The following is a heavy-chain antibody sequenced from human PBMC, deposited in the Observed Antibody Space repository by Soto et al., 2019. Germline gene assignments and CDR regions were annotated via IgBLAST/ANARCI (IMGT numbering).Heavy chain of an antibody. V-gene: IGHV3-74*01. Sequence: SGGSLRLSCAVSGFTFIAYWMHWVRQVPGKGLTWVSRISDDGSTATYADSVKGRFVISRDNAKNSLYLEMNTLRADDSGLYYCARGPRVSSTGTGAHWGRGTLVTVSS. J-gene: IGHJ4*02. CDR1: GFTFIAYW. D-gene: IGHD1-1*01. CDR2: ISDDGSTA. CDR3: ARGPRVSSTGTGAH.